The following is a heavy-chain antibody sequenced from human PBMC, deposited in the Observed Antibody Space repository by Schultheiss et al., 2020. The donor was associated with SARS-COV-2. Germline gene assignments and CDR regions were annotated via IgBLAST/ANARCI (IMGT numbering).Heavy chain of an antibody. J-gene: IGHJ4*02. Sequence: SQTLSLTCAISGDSVSSNSAAWNWIRQSPSRGLEWLGRTYYRSKWYNDYAVSVKSRITINSDTPKNQFSLQLNSVTPEDTAVYYCAGSYYDFWSGYSNWGQGTLVTVSS. D-gene: IGHD3-3*01. CDR3: AGSYYDFWSGYSN. V-gene: IGHV6-1*01. CDR1: GDSVSSNSAA. CDR2: TYYRSKWYN.